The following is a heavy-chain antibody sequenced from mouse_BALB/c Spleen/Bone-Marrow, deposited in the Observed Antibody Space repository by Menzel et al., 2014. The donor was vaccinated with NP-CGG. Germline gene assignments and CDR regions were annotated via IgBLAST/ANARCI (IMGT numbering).Heavy chain of an antibody. CDR3: NGNYYAMDY. CDR1: GFNIKDYY. D-gene: IGHD2-1*01. Sequence: EVKLVESGAELVRSGASVKLSCTASGFNIKDYYMHWVKQRPEQGLEWIGWIDPENGDTEYAPKFQGKATMTADTSSNTAHLQLSSLTSEDTAVYYCNGNYYAMDYWGQGTLVTVSS. V-gene: IGHV14-4*02. J-gene: IGHJ4*01. CDR2: IDPENGDT.